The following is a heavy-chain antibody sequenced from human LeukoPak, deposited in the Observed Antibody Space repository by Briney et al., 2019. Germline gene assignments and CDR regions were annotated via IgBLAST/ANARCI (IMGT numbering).Heavy chain of an antibody. J-gene: IGHJ5*02. CDR3: ASTKTTVVTEFDP. D-gene: IGHD4-17*01. CDR2: IIPILGIA. V-gene: IGHV1-69*02. Sequence: SVKVSCKASGYTFTGYYMHWVRQAPGQGLEWMGRIIPILGIANYAQKFQGRVTITADKSTSTAYMELSSLRSEDTAVYYCASTKTTVVTEFDPWGRGTLVTVSS. CDR1: GYTFTGYY.